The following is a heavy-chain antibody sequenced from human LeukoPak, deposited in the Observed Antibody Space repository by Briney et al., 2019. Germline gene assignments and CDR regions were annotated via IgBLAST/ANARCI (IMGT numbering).Heavy chain of an antibody. D-gene: IGHD2-2*01. V-gene: IGHV1-69*13. CDR1: GGTFSSFV. CDR2: IIPMFGTA. CDR3: ARGPPGKSTSCCNWFDP. Sequence: GASVKVSCKASGGTFSSFVISWVRQAPGQGLEWMGGIIPMFGTANYAQKFQDRVTITADESTSTAYMELSSLRSEDTAVYYCARGPPGKSTSCCNWFDPWGQGTLVTVSS. J-gene: IGHJ5*02.